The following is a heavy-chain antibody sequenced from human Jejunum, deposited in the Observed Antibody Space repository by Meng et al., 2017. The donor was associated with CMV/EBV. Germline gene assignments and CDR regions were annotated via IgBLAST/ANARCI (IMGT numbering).Heavy chain of an antibody. Sequence: ASVSSSTTYDSDTVRGATRPGLGWMEWVNRSIDCTDSAQRFQDRVTMTMNTSINTAYIDLSGLKSEVTAVYYCARLAVNRLCFDYWGQGTLVTVSS. CDR1: VSSSTTYD. CDR3: ARLAVNRLCFDY. J-gene: IGHJ4*02. V-gene: IGHV1-8*01. CDR2: VNRSIDCT. D-gene: IGHD1-14*01.